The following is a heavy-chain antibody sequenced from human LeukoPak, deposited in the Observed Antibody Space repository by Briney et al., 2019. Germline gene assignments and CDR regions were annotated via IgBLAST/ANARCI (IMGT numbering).Heavy chain of an antibody. CDR3: ARKLYSSSFDY. D-gene: IGHD6-13*01. V-gene: IGHV1-69*05. CDR2: IIPIFGTA. Sequence: SVKVSCKASGGTFSSYAISWVRQAPGQGLEWMGGIIPIFGTANYAQKFQGRVTMTRDTPTSTVYMELSSLRSEDTAVYYCARKLYSSSFDYWGQGTLVTVSS. J-gene: IGHJ4*02. CDR1: GGTFSSYA.